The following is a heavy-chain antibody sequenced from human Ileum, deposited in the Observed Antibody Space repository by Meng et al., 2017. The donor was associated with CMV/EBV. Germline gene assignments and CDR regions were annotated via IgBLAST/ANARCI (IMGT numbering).Heavy chain of an antibody. Sequence: GGSLRLSCAASGFTFSSYSMNWVRQAPGKGLEWVSSISSSSSYIYYADSVKGRFTISRDNAKNSLYLQMNSLRAEDTAVYYCARDRDYPRYYYYGMDVRGQGTTVTVSS. J-gene: IGHJ6*02. D-gene: IGHD4-17*01. V-gene: IGHV3-21*01. CDR1: GFTFSSYS. CDR3: ARDRDYPRYYYYGMDV. CDR2: ISSSSSYI.